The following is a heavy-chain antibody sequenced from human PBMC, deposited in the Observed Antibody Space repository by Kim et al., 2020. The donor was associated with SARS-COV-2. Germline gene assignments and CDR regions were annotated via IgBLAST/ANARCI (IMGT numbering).Heavy chain of an antibody. D-gene: IGHD1-26*01. V-gene: IGHV1-2*06. CDR2: INPNSGGT. Sequence: ASVKVSCKASGYTFTGYYMHWVRQAPGQGLEWMGRINPNSGGTNYAQKFQGRVTMTRDTSISTAYMELSRLRSDDTAVYYCASESVGATRTNHINWGQGTLVTVSS. J-gene: IGHJ4*02. CDR1: GYTFTGYY. CDR3: ASESVGATRTNHIN.